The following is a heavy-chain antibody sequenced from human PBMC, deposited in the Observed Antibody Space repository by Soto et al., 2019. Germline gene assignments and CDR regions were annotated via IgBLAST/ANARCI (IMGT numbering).Heavy chain of an antibody. CDR3: VKGLVSNFWSGYYWNWFDS. CDR2: ISSNGGST. CDR1: GFNFSSYA. V-gene: IGHV3-64D*08. Sequence: GGSLRLSCTASGFNFSSYAMHWVRQAPGKGLEYVSAISSNGGSTYYADSVKGRFTISRDNSKNTLYLQMSSLRAEDTAVYYCVKGLVSNFWSGYYWNWFDSWGQGTLVTVSS. D-gene: IGHD3-3*01. J-gene: IGHJ5*01.